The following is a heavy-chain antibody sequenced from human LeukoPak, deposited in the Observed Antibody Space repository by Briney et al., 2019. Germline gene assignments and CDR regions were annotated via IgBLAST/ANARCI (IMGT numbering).Heavy chain of an antibody. Sequence: SQTFSLTCAISGDSVSSNSAAWDWIRQSPSRGLEWLGRTYYRSKWYNDYAVSVKSRITINPDTSKNQFSLQLNSVTPEDTAVYYCARGNYGDYGGYFDYWGQGTLVTVSS. CDR2: TYYRSKWYN. D-gene: IGHD4-17*01. J-gene: IGHJ4*02. V-gene: IGHV6-1*01. CDR3: ARGNYGDYGGYFDY. CDR1: GDSVSSNSAA.